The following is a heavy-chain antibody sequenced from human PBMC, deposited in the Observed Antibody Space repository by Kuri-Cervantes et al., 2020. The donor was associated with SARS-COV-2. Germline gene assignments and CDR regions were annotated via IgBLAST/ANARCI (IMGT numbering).Heavy chain of an antibody. D-gene: IGHD3-22*01. CDR1: GFTFSGHW. J-gene: IGHJ4*02. V-gene: IGHV3-74*01. CDR2: INPDGSYT. Sequence: GGSLRLSCAASGFTFSGHWIHWVRQAPGKGLVWVSRINPDGSYTNNADSVKGRFTISRDNAKNTLYLQMNSLRAEDTAVYYCARGPGYRDSSGYYYFWGQGTLVTVSS. CDR3: ARGPGYRDSSGYYYF.